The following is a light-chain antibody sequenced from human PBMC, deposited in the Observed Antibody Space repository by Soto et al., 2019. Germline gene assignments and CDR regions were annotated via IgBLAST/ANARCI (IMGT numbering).Light chain of an antibody. CDR2: GAS. CDR1: QSVSRSY. J-gene: IGKJ5*01. Sequence: IVLTQSPGTLSFSPGGRATLSCRASQSVSRSYLAWYQQKPGQAPRLLIYGASSRAIGIPDRFSGSVSGSDFILTINRLEPEDFAVYYCQQYGSSHTFGQGTRLEIK. V-gene: IGKV3-20*01. CDR3: QQYGSSHT.